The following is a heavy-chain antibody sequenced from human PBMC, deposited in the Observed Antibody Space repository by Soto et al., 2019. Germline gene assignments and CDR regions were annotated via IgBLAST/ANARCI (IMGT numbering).Heavy chain of an antibody. D-gene: IGHD4-4*01. CDR1: GGSISSYY. V-gene: IGHV4-59*01. CDR3: ARAYIARYYYYGMDV. CDR2: IYYTGGT. Sequence: QVQLQESGPGLVKPSETLSLTCTVSGGSISSYYWSWIRQPPGKGLEWIGYIYYTGGTNYNPSLKSRVTMSVDTSKNQFSLKLSSVTAADTAIYYCARAYIARYYYYGMDVWGQGTTVTVSS. J-gene: IGHJ6*02.